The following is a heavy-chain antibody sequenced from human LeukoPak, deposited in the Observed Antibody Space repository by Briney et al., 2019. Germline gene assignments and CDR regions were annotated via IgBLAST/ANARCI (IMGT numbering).Heavy chain of an antibody. Sequence: PGGSPRLSCSASGFAFSNYAMTWVRQAPGKGLGWVAGISGLGDGTYYADSVKGRFTISRDNSKNTLYLQMNSLRAEDTAVYYCAKTGSVVEDIYYFDYWGRGTLVTVSS. J-gene: IGHJ4*02. CDR1: GFAFSNYA. CDR3: AKTGSVVEDIYYFDY. V-gene: IGHV3-23*01. CDR2: ISGLGDGT. D-gene: IGHD2-15*01.